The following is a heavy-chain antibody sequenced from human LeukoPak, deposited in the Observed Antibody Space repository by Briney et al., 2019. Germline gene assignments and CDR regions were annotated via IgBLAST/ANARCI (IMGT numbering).Heavy chain of an antibody. CDR1: GFTFSSYA. CDR2: ISGSGGST. Sequence: GGSLRLSCAASGFTFSSYAMSWVRQAPGKGLEWVSAISGSGGSTYYADSVKGRFTISRDNSKNTLYLQMNSLRAEDTAVYYCTRDTSVSRSFSYWGQGTLVTVSS. D-gene: IGHD2-8*01. V-gene: IGHV3-23*01. CDR3: TRDTSVSRSFSY. J-gene: IGHJ4*02.